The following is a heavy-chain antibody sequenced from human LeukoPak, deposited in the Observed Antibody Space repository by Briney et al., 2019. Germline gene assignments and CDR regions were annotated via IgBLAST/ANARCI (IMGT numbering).Heavy chain of an antibody. Sequence: PSETLSLTCTVSGGSISSYYWSWIRQPPGKGLEWIGYIYYSGSTNYNPSLKSRVTISVDTSKNQFSLKLSSVTAADTAVYYCTRLAHYDSNLHGMGVWGQGTTVTVSS. V-gene: IGHV4-59*01. CDR3: TRLAHYDSNLHGMGV. D-gene: IGHD3-22*01. J-gene: IGHJ6*02. CDR2: IYYSGST. CDR1: GGSISSYY.